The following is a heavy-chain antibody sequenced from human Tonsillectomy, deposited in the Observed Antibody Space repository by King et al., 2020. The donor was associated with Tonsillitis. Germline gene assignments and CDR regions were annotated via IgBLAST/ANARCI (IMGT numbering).Heavy chain of an antibody. D-gene: IGHD3-10*01. CDR1: GFTFDDYA. J-gene: IGHJ5*02. Sequence: VQLVESGGGLVQPGRSLRLSCAASGFTFDDYAMHWVRQSPGKGLEWVSGISWNGDDIAYADSVKGRFTISRDNAKNTLFQQMNSLRPEDTALYYCSKDSSSGSYFWFDPWGQGTLVTVSS. V-gene: IGHV3-9*01. CDR3: SKDSSSGSYFWFDP. CDR2: ISWNGDDI.